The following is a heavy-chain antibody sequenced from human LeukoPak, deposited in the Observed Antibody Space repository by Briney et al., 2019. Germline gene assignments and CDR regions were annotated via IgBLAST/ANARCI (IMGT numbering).Heavy chain of an antibody. CDR2: ISGSGGST. J-gene: IGHJ4*02. CDR3: AKAVGYSSGRYFDY. D-gene: IGHD6-19*01. CDR1: GFTFTSYA. V-gene: IGHV3-23*01. Sequence: PGGSLRLSCAASGFTFTSYAMSWVRQAPGKGLEWVSAISGSGGSTYYADSVKGRFTISRDNSKNTLYLQMNSLRAEDTAVYYCAKAVGYSSGRYFDYWGQGTLVTVSS.